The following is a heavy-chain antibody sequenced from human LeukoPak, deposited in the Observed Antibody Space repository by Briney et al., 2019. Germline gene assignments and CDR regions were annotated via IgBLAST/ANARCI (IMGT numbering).Heavy chain of an antibody. Sequence: GRSLRLSCAASGFTFDDYAMHWVRQAPGKGLEWVSGISWNSGSIGYADSVKGRFTISRDNAKNSLYLQMNSLRAEDTAVYYCARDLALWEDYYDSSGYGMDVWGQGTTVTVSS. CDR1: GFTFDDYA. CDR2: ISWNSGSI. D-gene: IGHD3-22*01. CDR3: ARDLALWEDYYDSSGYGMDV. V-gene: IGHV3-9*01. J-gene: IGHJ6*02.